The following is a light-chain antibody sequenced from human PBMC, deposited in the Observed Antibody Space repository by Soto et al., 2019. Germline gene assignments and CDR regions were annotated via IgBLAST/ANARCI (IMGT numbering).Light chain of an antibody. CDR3: CSYAGSYTFV. J-gene: IGLJ7*01. Sequence: QSALTQPRSVSGSPGQSVTISCTGTSSDVGTYNYVSWYQQHPGKAPKLMIYDVNYRPSGVTDRFSGSKSGNTASLTISGLQAEDEADYYCCSYAGSYTFVFGGGTQLTVL. CDR1: SSDVGTYNY. V-gene: IGLV2-11*01. CDR2: DVN.